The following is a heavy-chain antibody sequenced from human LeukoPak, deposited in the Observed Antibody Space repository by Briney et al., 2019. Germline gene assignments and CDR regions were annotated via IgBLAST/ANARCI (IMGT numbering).Heavy chain of an antibody. D-gene: IGHD3-22*01. V-gene: IGHV4-59*01. CDR1: GGSISSYY. J-gene: IGHJ4*02. CDR2: IYYSGST. CDR3: AREAPSSGYYLTPFFDY. Sequence: SETLSLTCTVSGGSISSYYWSWIRQPPGKGLEWIGYIYYSGSTNYNPSLKSRVTISVDTSKNQFSLKLNSVTAADTAVYYCAREAPSSGYYLTPFFDYWGQGTLVTVSS.